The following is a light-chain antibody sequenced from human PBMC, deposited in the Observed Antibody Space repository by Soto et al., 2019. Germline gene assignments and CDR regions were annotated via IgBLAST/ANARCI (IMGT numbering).Light chain of an antibody. CDR2: LNSDGSL. CDR3: QTWGSGIVV. CDR1: SGHSNYA. V-gene: IGLV4-69*01. J-gene: IGLJ2*01. Sequence: QLVLTQSPSASASLGASVKLTCTLSSGHSNYAIAWHQQQSEKGPRYLMKLNSDGSLSKGDGIPDRFSGSSSGAERYLTISSLQSEDEADYSCQTWGSGIVVFGGGTKVTVL.